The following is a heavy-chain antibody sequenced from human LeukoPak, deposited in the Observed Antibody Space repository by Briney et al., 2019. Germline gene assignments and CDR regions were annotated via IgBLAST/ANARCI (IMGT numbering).Heavy chain of an antibody. V-gene: IGHV6-1*01. J-gene: IGHJ4*02. CDR1: RDSVSSKRAT. D-gene: IGHD3-16*01. CDR2: TYFRSKWYN. CDR3: ARGRGDIDFDY. Sequence: SQTLSLTCAISRDSVSSKRATWTWIRQSPSRGLEWLGRTYFRSKWYNDYAVSVKSRITINPDTSKNQFSLQLNSVTPEDTAVYYCARGRGDIDFDYWGQGTLVTVSS.